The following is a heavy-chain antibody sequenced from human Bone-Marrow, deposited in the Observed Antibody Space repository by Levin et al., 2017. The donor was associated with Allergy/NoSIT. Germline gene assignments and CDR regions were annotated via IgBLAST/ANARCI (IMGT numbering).Heavy chain of an antibody. V-gene: IGHV3-23*01. CDR1: EVIFRGYT. J-gene: IGHJ4*02. CDR2: LSPRGDRT. Sequence: PPGGSLRLSCVGSEVIFRGYTMSWVRQVPGKGLEWVSILSPRGDRTYYADSVKGRFTISRDNSRNTLFLQMNNLRDEDTGIYYCANYGLLQYCIGGTCPPRWGQGTLVTVSS. D-gene: IGHD2/OR15-2a*01. CDR3: ANYGLLQYCIGGTCPPR.